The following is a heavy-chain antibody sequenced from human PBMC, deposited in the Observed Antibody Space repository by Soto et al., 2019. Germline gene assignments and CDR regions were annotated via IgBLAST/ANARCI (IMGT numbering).Heavy chain of an antibody. CDR2: ISGSGFST. CDR3: AKGDTSMVEGEDYFDV. Sequence: EVQLLESGGGLVQPGGSLRLSCVGSGFIFTNYAMSWVRQTPGKGLQWVSSISGSGFSTYYADSVKGRLTISRDNSRDSVYLQISSLRADDTAVYYCAKGDTSMVEGEDYFDVWGQGTMVTVSS. D-gene: IGHD5-18*01. V-gene: IGHV3-23*01. CDR1: GFIFTNYA. J-gene: IGHJ3*01.